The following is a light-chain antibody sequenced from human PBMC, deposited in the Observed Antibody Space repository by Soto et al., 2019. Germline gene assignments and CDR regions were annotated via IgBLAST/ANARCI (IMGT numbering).Light chain of an antibody. CDR1: QSVGSY. CDR2: HAS. CDR3: QQRSNWPLT. J-gene: IGKJ5*01. Sequence: IVLTQSPATLSLSPGERATLSCRASQSVGSYLGWYQQKPGQAPRLLIYHASNRATGIPARFSGSGFGTDFTLTISSLEPEDFAVYYCQQRSNWPLTFGQGTRLEIK. V-gene: IGKV3-11*01.